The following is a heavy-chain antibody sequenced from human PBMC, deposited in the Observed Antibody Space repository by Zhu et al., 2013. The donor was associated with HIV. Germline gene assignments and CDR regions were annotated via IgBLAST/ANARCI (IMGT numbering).Heavy chain of an antibody. Sequence: QVQLVQSGAEVKKPGSSVKVSCKASGGTFSSYFISWVRQAPGQGLEWMGGFISMFDIANYAQKFQGRVTITADESTSTAYMELSSLSSEDTAVYYCARIAAAARRGAFDIWGQGTMVTVSS. CDR3: ARIAAAARRGAFDI. CDR1: GGTFSSYF. J-gene: IGHJ3*02. V-gene: IGHV1-69*01. CDR2: FISMFDIA. D-gene: IGHD6-13*01.